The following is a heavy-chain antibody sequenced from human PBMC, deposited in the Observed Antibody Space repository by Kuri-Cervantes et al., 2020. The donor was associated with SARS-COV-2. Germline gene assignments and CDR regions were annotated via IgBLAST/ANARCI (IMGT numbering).Heavy chain of an antibody. CDR1: GFTFSSYA. J-gene: IGHJ6*03. D-gene: IGHD6-13*01. CDR3: ARYSSLPRGGYMDV. V-gene: IGHV3-66*01. Sequence: GESLKISCAASGFTFSSYAMSWVRQAPGKGLEWVSIIHSSGSTYYADSVKGRFTISRDNSKNTLYLQMNRLRVEDTAVYYCARYSSLPRGGYMDVWGKGTTVTVSS. CDR2: IHSSGST.